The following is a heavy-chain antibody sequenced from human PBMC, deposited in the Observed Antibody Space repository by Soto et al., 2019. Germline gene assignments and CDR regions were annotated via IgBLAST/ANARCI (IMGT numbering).Heavy chain of an antibody. CDR1: GGSISSSNW. V-gene: IGHV4-4*02. J-gene: IGHJ4*02. CDR3: ASYSSGWYALGFDY. D-gene: IGHD6-19*01. Sequence: QVQLQESGPGLVKPSGTLSLTCAVSGGSISSSNWWSWVRQPPGKGLEWIGEIQHSGSTNYNPSLKSRVPISVDKSKNQFSLKLSSVTAADTAVYYCASYSSGWYALGFDYWGQGTLVTVSS. CDR2: IQHSGST.